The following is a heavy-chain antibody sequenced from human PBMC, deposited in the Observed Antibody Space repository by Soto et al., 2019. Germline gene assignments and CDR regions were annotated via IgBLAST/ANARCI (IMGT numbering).Heavy chain of an antibody. CDR3: AKERYSSSSPDFAY. V-gene: IGHV3-30*18. CDR1: GFTFSSYG. Sequence: QVQLVESGGGVVQPGRSLRLSCAASGFTFSSYGMHWVRQAPGKGLEWVAVISYDGSNKYYADSVKGRFTISRDNSKNMLYLQMNSLRAEDTAVYYCAKERYSSSSPDFAYWGQGTLVTVSS. J-gene: IGHJ4*02. D-gene: IGHD6-6*01. CDR2: ISYDGSNK.